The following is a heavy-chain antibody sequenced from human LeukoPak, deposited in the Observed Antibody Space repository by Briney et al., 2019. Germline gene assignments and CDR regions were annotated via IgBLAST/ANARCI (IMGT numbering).Heavy chain of an antibody. CDR2: ITHRGST. V-gene: IGHV4-34*01. Sequence: SETLSLTCAVYGGSFSGYYWSWIRQPPGKGLEWIGEITHRGSTKYNASLKSRVTISVDTSKNQFSLNLNSVTAADTAVYYCARHFDWLNPFEYWGQGTLVIVSS. CDR3: ARHFDWLNPFEY. CDR1: GGSFSGYY. D-gene: IGHD3-9*01. J-gene: IGHJ4*02.